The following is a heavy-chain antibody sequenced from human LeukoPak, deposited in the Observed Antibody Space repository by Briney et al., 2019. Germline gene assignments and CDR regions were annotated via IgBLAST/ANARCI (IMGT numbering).Heavy chain of an antibody. Sequence: ASVKLTCKASGGTFSSYAISWVRQAPGQGLECMGRIIPILGIANYAQNFQGRVTITADKSTSTAYKELSSLKSEDTAVYYCARDQHWRGYSYGYGYWGQGPLVTVSS. V-gene: IGHV1-69*04. CDR1: GGTFSSYA. J-gene: IGHJ4*02. CDR2: IIPILGIA. D-gene: IGHD5-18*01. CDR3: ARDQHWRGYSYGYGY.